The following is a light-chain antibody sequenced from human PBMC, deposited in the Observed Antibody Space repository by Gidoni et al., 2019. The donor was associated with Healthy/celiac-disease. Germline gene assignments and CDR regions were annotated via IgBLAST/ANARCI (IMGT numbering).Light chain of an antibody. J-gene: IGKJ5*01. CDR3: MQALQTPIT. V-gene: IGKV2-28*01. CDR1: QSLLHSNGYNY. Sequence: DIVMTQSHLSLPVTPGEPASISCRSSQSLLHSNGYNYLDWYLQKPGQSPQLLIYLGSTRASGVPDRFSGSGSGTDFTLKISRVEAEDVGVYYCMQALQTPITFGQGTRLEIK. CDR2: LGS.